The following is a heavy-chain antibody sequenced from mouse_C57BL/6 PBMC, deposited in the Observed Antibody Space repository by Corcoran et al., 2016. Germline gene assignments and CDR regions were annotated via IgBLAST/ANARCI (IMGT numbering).Heavy chain of an antibody. D-gene: IGHD1-1*01. J-gene: IGHJ4*01. CDR1: GYTFTDYY. Sequence: QVQLQQSGPELVKPGASVKISCKASGYTFTDYYINWVKQRPGQGLEWIGWIFPGSGSTYYHEKFKGKATFTVDKSSSTAYMLLSSLTSEDSAVYYWARSFYGSSYYAMDYWGQGTSVTVSS. CDR2: IFPGSGST. V-gene: IGHV1-75*01. CDR3: ARSFYGSSYYAMDY.